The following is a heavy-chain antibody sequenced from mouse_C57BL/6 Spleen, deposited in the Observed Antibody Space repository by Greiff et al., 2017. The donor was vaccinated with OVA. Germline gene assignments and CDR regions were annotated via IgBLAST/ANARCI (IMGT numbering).Heavy chain of an antibody. Sequence: QVQLQQSGAELVRPGSSVKLSCKASGYTFTSYWMHWVKQRPIQGLEWIGNIDPSDSDTHYNQKFKDKATLTVDKSSSTAYMQLSSLTSEDSAVYYCARPSNWDVEFAYWGQGTLVTVSA. CDR1: GYTFTSYW. CDR2: IDPSDSDT. D-gene: IGHD4-1*01. J-gene: IGHJ3*01. V-gene: IGHV1-52*01. CDR3: ARPSNWDVEFAY.